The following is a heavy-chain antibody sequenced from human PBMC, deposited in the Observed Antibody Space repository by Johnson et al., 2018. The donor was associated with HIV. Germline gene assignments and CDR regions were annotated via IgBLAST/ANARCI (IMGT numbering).Heavy chain of an antibody. Sequence: QVQLVESGGGVVQPGRSLRLSCAASGFTFSSYAMHWVRQAPGKGLEWVAVISYDGNNKYYADSVKGRFTISRDNSKNTLCLQMNSLRAEETALYYCARVATALGGYYRDSFDVWGQGTLVTVSS. D-gene: IGHD3-22*01. V-gene: IGHV3-30-3*01. J-gene: IGHJ3*01. CDR1: GFTFSSYA. CDR2: ISYDGNNK. CDR3: ARVATALGGYYRDSFDV.